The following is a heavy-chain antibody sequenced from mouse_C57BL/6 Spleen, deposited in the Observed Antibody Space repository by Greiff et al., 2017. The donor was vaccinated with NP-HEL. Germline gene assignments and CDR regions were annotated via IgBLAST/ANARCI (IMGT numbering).Heavy chain of an antibody. Sequence: EVKLVESGGGLVKPGGSLKLSCAASGFTFSDYGMHWVRQAPEKGLEWVAYISSGSSTIYYADTVKGRFTISRDNAKNTLFLQMTSLRSEDTAMYYCARKFYDYDGDWYFDVWGTGTTVTVSS. CDR2: ISSGSSTI. CDR1: GFTFSDYG. CDR3: ARKFYDYDGDWYFDV. V-gene: IGHV5-17*01. J-gene: IGHJ1*03. D-gene: IGHD2-4*01.